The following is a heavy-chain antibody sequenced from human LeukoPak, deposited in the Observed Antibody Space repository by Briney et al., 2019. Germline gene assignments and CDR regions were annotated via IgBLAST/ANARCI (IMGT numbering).Heavy chain of an antibody. J-gene: IGHJ4*02. CDR1: GYTLTELS. D-gene: IGHD5-18*01. CDR3: ATTRGYSYGYGDYFDY. Sequence: ASVKVSCKVSGYTLTELSMHWVRQAPGKGLEWMGGFDPEDGETIYAQKFQGRVTMTEDTSTDTAYMELSSLRSEDTAVYYCATTRGYSYGYGDYFDYWGQGTLVTVSS. V-gene: IGHV1-24*01. CDR2: FDPEDGET.